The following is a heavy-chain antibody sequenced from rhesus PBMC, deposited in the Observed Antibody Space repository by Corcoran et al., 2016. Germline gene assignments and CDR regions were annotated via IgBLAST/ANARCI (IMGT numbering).Heavy chain of an antibody. CDR2: LYGSGRST. V-gene: IGHV4-106*01. CDR3: ARGWVYSKIDY. J-gene: IGHJ4*01. CDR1: GGSISDSYY. D-gene: IGHD6-13*01. Sequence: QVQLQESGPGLVKPSETLSLTCAVSGGSISDSYYWSWIRQPPGKGLEWIGYLYGSGRSTYYNPSLKSRVTISTDTSKNLFSLKLSSVTAADTAVYYCARGWVYSKIDYWGQGVLVTVSS.